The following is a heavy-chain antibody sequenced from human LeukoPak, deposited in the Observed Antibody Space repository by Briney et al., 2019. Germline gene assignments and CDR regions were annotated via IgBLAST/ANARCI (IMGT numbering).Heavy chain of an antibody. CDR2: FNPRGGSQ. CDR3: ARAGYYDVSGDRLYYLEN. D-gene: IGHD3-16*01. J-gene: IGHJ4*02. Sequence: ASVKVSCKASGYTLTYYYLHWGREAPGQGLEWVGIFNPRGGSQTFAQKFQGRVTVTTDTSTSTVYLELSSLRSDDTAVYYCARAGYYDVSGDRLYYLENWGQGTPVTVSS. CDR1: GYTLTYYY. V-gene: IGHV1-46*01.